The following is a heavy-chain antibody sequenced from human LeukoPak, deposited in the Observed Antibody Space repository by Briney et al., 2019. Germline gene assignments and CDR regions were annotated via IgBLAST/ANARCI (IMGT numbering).Heavy chain of an antibody. J-gene: IGHJ4*02. CDR1: GFTFSDYS. D-gene: IGHD6-13*01. Sequence: GGSLRLSCAASGFTFSDYSMNWVRQAPGKGLEWISYISSSGSTIYYADSVKGRFTISRDNAKNSLYLQMNSLRDEDTAVYYCVRDGCISSWFANWGQGTLVTVSS. CDR2: ISSSGSTI. CDR3: VRDGCISSWFAN. V-gene: IGHV3-48*02.